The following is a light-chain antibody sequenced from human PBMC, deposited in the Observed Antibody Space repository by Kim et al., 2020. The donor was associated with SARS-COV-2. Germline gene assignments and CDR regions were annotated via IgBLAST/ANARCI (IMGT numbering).Light chain of an antibody. CDR3: TSYTSTSTLV. CDR1: SSDVGVYIF. J-gene: IGLJ2*01. CDR2: DVS. V-gene: IGLV2-14*03. Sequence: GQSITISCTGTSSDVGVYIFVSWYQHQPGKAPKLILYDVSHRPSGVSNRFSGSKSGNRASLTIFGLQAEDEADYYCTSYTSTSTLVFGGGTQLTVL.